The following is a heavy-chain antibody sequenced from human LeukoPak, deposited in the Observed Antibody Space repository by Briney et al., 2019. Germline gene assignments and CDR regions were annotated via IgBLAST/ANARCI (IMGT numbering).Heavy chain of an antibody. J-gene: IGHJ4*02. CDR3: GRGKSSAAVDD. V-gene: IGHV3-74*01. D-gene: IGHD2-2*01. Sequence: PGGSLRLSCAASGFVFSDYYMHWVRQAPGKGLVWVSHINGDGSNVNYADSVKGRFTISRDNAKNTLYLQMNSLRVEDTALYYCGRGKSSAAVDDWGQGTLVTVPS. CDR2: INGDGSNV. CDR1: GFVFSDYY.